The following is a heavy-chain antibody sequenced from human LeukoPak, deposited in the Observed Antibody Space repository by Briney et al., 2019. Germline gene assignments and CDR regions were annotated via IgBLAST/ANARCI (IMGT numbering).Heavy chain of an antibody. CDR2: IWYDGSNK. CDR1: GFTFSSYG. CDR3: AREGVAVAGTTNWFDP. Sequence: PGRSLRLSCAASGFTFSSYGMHWVRQAPGKELEWVAVIWYDGSNKYYADSVKGRFTISRDNSKNTLYLQMNSLRAEDTAVYYCAREGVAVAGTTNWFDPWGQGTLVTVSS. D-gene: IGHD6-19*01. V-gene: IGHV3-33*01. J-gene: IGHJ5*02.